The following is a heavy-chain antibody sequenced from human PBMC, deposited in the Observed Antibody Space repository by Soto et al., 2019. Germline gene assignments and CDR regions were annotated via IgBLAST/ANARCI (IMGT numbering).Heavy chain of an antibody. V-gene: IGHV4-31*03. CDR1: GGSISSGGYY. CDR2: IYYSGST. Sequence: PSETLSLTCTVSGGSISSGGYYWSWIRQHPGKGLEWIGYIYYSGSTYYNPSLKSRVTISVDTSKNQFSLKLSSVTAADTAVYYCARGSSPSPPNDAFDIWGQGTMVTVSS. J-gene: IGHJ3*02. CDR3: ARGSSPSPPNDAFDI. D-gene: IGHD6-6*01.